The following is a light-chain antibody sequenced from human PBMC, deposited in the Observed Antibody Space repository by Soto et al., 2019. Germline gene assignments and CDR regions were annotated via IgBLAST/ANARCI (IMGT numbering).Light chain of an antibody. V-gene: IGKV3D-15*01. CDR3: QQYDDWLRLT. J-gene: IGKJ4*01. CDR2: GAS. Sequence: EILMTQYPATLSVSPGERATLSCRASQSVNIYLAWYQQKPGQAPRLLIFGASSRATGIPARFSGSGSGTEFNLTISSLKSEDFAVYFCQQYDDWLRLTFGGGTKVDI. CDR1: QSVNIY.